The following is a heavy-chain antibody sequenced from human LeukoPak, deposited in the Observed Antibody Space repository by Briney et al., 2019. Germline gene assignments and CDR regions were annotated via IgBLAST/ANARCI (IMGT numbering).Heavy chain of an antibody. J-gene: IGHJ5*01. V-gene: IGHV3-21*06. Sequence: GGSLRLPCAASGFTLSAHTMSWVRQAAGKGLEWVSSISPSSTNIFQPASMKGRFTISRDNAKNSLFLQIHSLRVEDTAVYYCAREEWYLFYFDPWGQGTPVTVSS. CDR3: AREEWYLFYFDP. D-gene: IGHD2/OR15-2a*01. CDR1: GFTLSAHT. CDR2: ISPSSTNI.